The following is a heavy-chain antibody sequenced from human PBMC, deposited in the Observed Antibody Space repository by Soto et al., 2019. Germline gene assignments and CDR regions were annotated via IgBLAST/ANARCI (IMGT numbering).Heavy chain of an antibody. J-gene: IGHJ4*02. D-gene: IGHD3-22*01. CDR1: GFIFSSYW. CDR3: ARERAYENYFDY. Sequence: PGGSLRLSCSASGFIFSSYWMSWLRQAPGKGLEWVSYISSSSSTIYYADSVKGRFTISRDNAKNSLYLQMNSLRAEDTAVYYCARERAYENYFDYWGQGTLVTVSS. CDR2: ISSSSSTI. V-gene: IGHV3-48*01.